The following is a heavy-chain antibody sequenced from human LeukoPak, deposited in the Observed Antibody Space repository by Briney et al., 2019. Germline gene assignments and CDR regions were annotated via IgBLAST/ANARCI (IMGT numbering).Heavy chain of an antibody. V-gene: IGHV4-31*03. J-gene: IGHJ4*02. D-gene: IGHD3-10*01. Sequence: TLSLTCTVSGGSISSGDYYWNCIRQHPEKSLEWIGYIFYSGSAYYNPSLKSRVTISVDTSKNQISLKLSSVTAADTAVYYCARGSTLIRGFDYWGQGALVTVSS. CDR1: GGSISSGDYY. CDR3: ARGSTLIRGFDY. CDR2: IFYSGSA.